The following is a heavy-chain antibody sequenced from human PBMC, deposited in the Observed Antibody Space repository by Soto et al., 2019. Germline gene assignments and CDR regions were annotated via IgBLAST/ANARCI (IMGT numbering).Heavy chain of an antibody. D-gene: IGHD3-22*01. Sequence: TSETLSLTCTVSGGSISSGDYYWSWIRQPPGKGLEWIGYIYYSGSTYYNPSLKSRVTISVDTSKNQFSLKLSSVTAADTAVYYCARVSYYYDSSGYWKTSPFDSWGQGALVTVSS. CDR2: IYYSGST. CDR3: ARVSYYYDSSGYWKTSPFDS. CDR1: GGSISSGDYY. J-gene: IGHJ4*02. V-gene: IGHV4-30-4*01.